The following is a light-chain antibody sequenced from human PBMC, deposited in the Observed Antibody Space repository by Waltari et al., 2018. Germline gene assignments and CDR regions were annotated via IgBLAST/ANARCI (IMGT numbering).Light chain of an antibody. CDR3: LLHFGGDQLV. CDR2: GST. V-gene: IGLV7-43*01. CDR1: TGAVAGDFY. J-gene: IGLJ3*02. Sequence: QTVVTQEPSLTVSPGGTVTLTCASSTGAVAGDFYPSWFQQMPGQAPRALIFGSTNKYSWTPALFSGSLLGGKAALTLSGAQPEDEADYYCLLHFGGDQLVFGGGTKLTVL.